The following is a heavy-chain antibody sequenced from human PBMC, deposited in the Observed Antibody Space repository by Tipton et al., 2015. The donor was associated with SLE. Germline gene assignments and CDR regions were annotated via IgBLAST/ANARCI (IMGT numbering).Heavy chain of an antibody. V-gene: IGHV4-39*07. D-gene: IGHD1-26*01. CDR1: SGSFSSSAYY. J-gene: IGHJ4*02. CDR2: IYYSGTT. Sequence: LRLSCTVSSGSFSSSAYYWGWIRQPPGKGLGWIGSIYYSGTTYFNPSLKSRVTLSRDTSKNQFSLNLNSVTAADTAFYYCTRVMTGSRSDFWGRGTLVTVSP. CDR3: TRVMTGSRSDF.